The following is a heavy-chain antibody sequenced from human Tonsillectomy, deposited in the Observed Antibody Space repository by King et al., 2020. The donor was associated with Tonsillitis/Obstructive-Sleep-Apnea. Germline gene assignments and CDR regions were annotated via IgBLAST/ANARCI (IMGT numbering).Heavy chain of an antibody. CDR3: ARLDYAILTGDYYGMDV. J-gene: IGHJ6*02. Sequence: VQLVESGGGLVQPGGSLRLSCAASGFTFSSYDMLWVRQPTGKGLEWVSAIGSAGDTYYPGSVKGRFTISRENVKNYLYLQMNSLRAGDTAVYYCARLDYAILTGDYYGMDVWGQGTTVTVSS. D-gene: IGHD3-9*01. CDR1: GFTFSSYD. V-gene: IGHV3-13*01. CDR2: IGSAGDT.